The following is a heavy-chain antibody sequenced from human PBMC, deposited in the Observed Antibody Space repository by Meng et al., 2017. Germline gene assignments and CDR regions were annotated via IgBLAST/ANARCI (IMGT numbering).Heavy chain of an antibody. CDR1: GFTFSSYG. D-gene: IGHD3-10*01. J-gene: IGHJ6*02. CDR2: IWYDGSNK. Sequence: LSLTCAASGFTFSSYGMHWVRQAPGKGLEWVAVIWYDGSNKYYADSVKGRFTISRDNSKNTLYLQMNSLRAEDTAVYYCARMYYYGSGKYYYYYGMDVWGQGTTVTVSS. V-gene: IGHV3-33*01. CDR3: ARMYYYGSGKYYYYYGMDV.